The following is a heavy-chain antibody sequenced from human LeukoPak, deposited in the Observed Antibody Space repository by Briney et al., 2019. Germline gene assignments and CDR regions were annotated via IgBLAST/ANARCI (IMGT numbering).Heavy chain of an antibody. Sequence: SETLSLTCTVSTDSISSSSHHWGWIRQSPGKGLEWIGSIYSGGETHYNPSLNSRVTIFLDTSKNRFSLDLISVTATDTAVYYCVRDYSNFVQGYWGQGTLVTVSS. D-gene: IGHD4-11*01. CDR3: VRDYSNFVQGY. CDR2: IYSGGET. V-gene: IGHV4-39*02. J-gene: IGHJ4*02. CDR1: TDSISSSSHH.